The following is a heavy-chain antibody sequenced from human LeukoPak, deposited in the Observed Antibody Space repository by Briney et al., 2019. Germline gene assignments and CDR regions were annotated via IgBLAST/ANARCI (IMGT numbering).Heavy chain of an antibody. V-gene: IGHV1-69*06. CDR3: ARATQGYCSGSSCYEYYFDY. J-gene: IGHJ4*02. Sequence: ASVKVSCKASGGTFSSYAISWVRQAPGQGLEWMGGIIPIFGTANYAQKFQGRVTITADKSTSTAYMELSSLRSEDTAVYYCARATQGYCSGSSCYEYYFDYWGQGTLVTVSS. D-gene: IGHD2-15*01. CDR2: IIPIFGTA. CDR1: GGTFSSYA.